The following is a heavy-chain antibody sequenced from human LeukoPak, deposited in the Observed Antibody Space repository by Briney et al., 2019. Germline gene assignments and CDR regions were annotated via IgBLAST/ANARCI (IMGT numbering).Heavy chain of an antibody. Sequence: PGGSLRLSCTASGFSFSSYAMNWVRQAPGKGLEWVSLISWDGGSTYYADSVKGRFTISRDNSKNSLYLQMNSLRTEDTALYYCARTMGGPEYYYYYMDVWGKGTTVTVSS. V-gene: IGHV3-43*01. J-gene: IGHJ6*03. CDR2: ISWDGGST. D-gene: IGHD1-1*01. CDR1: GFSFSSYA. CDR3: ARTMGGPEYYYYYMDV.